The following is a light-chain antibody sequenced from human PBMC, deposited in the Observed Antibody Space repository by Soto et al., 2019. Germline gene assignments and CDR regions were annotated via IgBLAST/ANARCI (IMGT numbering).Light chain of an antibody. CDR3: QQDKKWPPLT. J-gene: IGKJ4*01. CDR1: QSVSYN. Sequence: EIVLTQSPATLSVSPGETATLSCRASQSVSYNLAWYQQKPGQGPRLLIYGAFTRATGIPARFSGSGSGTEFTLTSSSLQSEEFAVYYWQQDKKWPPLTFGGGTKVEIK. V-gene: IGKV3-15*01. CDR2: GAF.